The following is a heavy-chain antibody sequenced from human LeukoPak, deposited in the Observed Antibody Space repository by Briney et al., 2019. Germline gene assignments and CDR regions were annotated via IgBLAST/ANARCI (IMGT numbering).Heavy chain of an antibody. CDR2: IYYSGST. V-gene: IGHV4-39*01. J-gene: IGHJ6*02. CDR1: GGSISSSSYY. Sequence: PSEILSLTCTVSGGSISSSSYYWGWIRQPPGKGLEWIGSIYYSGSTYYNPSLKSRVTISVDTSKNQFSLKLSSVTAADTAVYYCARPEADYYGMDVWGQGTTVTVSS. CDR3: ARPEADYYGMDV.